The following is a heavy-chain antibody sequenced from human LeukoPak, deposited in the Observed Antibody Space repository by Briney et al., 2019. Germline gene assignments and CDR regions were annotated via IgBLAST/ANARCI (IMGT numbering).Heavy chain of an antibody. Sequence: SETLSLTCTVSGGSISSYYWSWIRQPAGKGLEWIGRIYTSGSTNYNPSLKSRVTMSVDTSKNQFSLKLSSVTAADTAVYYCASTPTNYYDSSGYYPWAFDIWGQGTMVTVSS. V-gene: IGHV4-4*07. CDR3: ASTPTNYYDSSGYYPWAFDI. D-gene: IGHD3-22*01. J-gene: IGHJ3*02. CDR1: GGSISSYY. CDR2: IYTSGST.